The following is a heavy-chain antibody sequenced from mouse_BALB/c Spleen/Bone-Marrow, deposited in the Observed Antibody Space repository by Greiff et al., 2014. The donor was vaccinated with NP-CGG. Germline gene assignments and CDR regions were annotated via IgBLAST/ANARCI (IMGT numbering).Heavy chain of an antibody. CDR2: ISYDGSN. V-gene: IGHV3-6*02. CDR3: ARGGYGFPFDY. CDR1: GYSITSGYY. J-gene: IGHJ2*01. Sequence: EVKLQESGPGLVKPSQSLSLTCSVTGYSITSGYYWNWIRQFPGNKPEWMGYISYDGSNNYNPSLKNRISITRDTSKNQFFLKLNSVTTEDTATYYCARGGYGFPFDYWGQGTTLTVSS. D-gene: IGHD2-10*02.